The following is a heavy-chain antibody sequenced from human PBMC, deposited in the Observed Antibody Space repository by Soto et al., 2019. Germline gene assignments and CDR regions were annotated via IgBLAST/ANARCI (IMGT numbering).Heavy chain of an antibody. CDR2: ISAYNGNT. J-gene: IGHJ3*02. Sequence: ASVKVSCKASGYTFTSYGISWVRQDPGQGLEWMGWISAYNGNTNYAQKLQGRVTMTTDTSTRTAYMEMRSLRSDDTAVYYCASFDFYDSSGYYLPHDAFDIWGQGTMVTVSS. V-gene: IGHV1-18*01. CDR1: GYTFTSYG. D-gene: IGHD3-22*01. CDR3: ASFDFYDSSGYYLPHDAFDI.